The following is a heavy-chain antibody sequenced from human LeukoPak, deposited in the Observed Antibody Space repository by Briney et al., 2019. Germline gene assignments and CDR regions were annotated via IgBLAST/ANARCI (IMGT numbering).Heavy chain of an antibody. Sequence: GGSLRLSCAASGFTFSSYWMHWGRQVPGMGLVWVSRINSDGSSTSYADSVKGRFTISRDNAKNTLYLQMNSLRAEDTAVYYCARKAGIAAAGNYFDYWGQGTLVTVSS. V-gene: IGHV3-74*01. CDR1: GFTFSSYW. CDR3: ARKAGIAAAGNYFDY. CDR2: INSDGSST. J-gene: IGHJ4*02. D-gene: IGHD6-13*01.